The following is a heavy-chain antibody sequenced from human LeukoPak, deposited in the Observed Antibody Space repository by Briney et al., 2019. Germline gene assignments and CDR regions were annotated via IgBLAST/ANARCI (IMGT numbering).Heavy chain of an antibody. V-gene: IGHV3-48*02. CDR3: ARSDLRFLELLDY. J-gene: IGHJ4*02. CDR1: GFTFSGYS. D-gene: IGHD3-3*01. CDR2: ISSSSNKI. Sequence: PGGSLRLSCAASGFTFSGYSMNWVRQAPGKGLEWVSYISSSSNKIYYADSVKGRFITSRDNAKNSLYLQMNSLRDEGTAVYYCARSDLRFLELLDYWSQGTLVTVSS.